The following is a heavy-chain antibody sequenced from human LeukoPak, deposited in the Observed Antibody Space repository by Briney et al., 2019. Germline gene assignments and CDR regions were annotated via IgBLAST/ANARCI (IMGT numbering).Heavy chain of an antibody. Sequence: GGSLRLSCAASGFTFSSYAMSWVRQAPGKGLEWVSAISGSGGSTYYADSVKGRFTISRDNSQNTLYLQMNSLRAEDTAVYYCAKDGIVVVPKYNWFDPWGQGTLVTVSS. D-gene: IGHD2-21*01. J-gene: IGHJ5*02. V-gene: IGHV3-23*01. CDR3: AKDGIVVVPKYNWFDP. CDR2: ISGSGGST. CDR1: GFTFSSYA.